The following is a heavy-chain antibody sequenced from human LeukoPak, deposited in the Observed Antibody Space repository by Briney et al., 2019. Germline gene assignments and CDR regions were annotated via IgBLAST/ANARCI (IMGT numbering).Heavy chain of an antibody. CDR1: GFTFSNYS. V-gene: IGHV3-48*01. CDR3: ARGGFGELFSSDY. D-gene: IGHD3-10*01. CDR2: ISSSSSTI. Sequence: GGSLRLSCAASGFTFSNYSMNWVRQAPGKGLEWVSYISSSSSTIYYADSVKGRFTISRDNAKNSLYLQMNSLRAEDTAVYYCARGGFGELFSSDYWGQGTLVTVSS. J-gene: IGHJ4*02.